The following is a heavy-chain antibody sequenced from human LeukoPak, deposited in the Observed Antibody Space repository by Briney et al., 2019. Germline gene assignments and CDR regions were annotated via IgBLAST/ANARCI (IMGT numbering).Heavy chain of an antibody. CDR3: ATTENFDY. J-gene: IGHJ4*02. Sequence: GGSLRLPCAASGFMFSKYAMNWVRQAPGKGLEWVSTIFNNGVTTFYADSVKGRFTISRDISKNTLYLQMNSLRAEDTAVYYCATTENFDYWGQGTLVTVSS. CDR1: GFMFSKYA. V-gene: IGHV3-23*01. CDR2: IFNNGVTT.